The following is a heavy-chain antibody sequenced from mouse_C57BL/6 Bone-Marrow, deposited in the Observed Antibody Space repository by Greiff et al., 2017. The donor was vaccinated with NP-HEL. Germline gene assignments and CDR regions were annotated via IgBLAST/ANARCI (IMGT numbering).Heavy chain of an antibody. Sequence: QVQLKQPGTELVKPGASVKLSCKASGYTFTSYWMHWVKQRPGQGLEWIGNINPSNGGTNYNEKFKSKATLTVDKSSSTAYMQLSSLTSEDSAVYYCARGGNGYDGVYYYAMDYWGQGTSVTVSS. D-gene: IGHD2-2*01. V-gene: IGHV1-53*01. CDR1: GYTFTSYW. J-gene: IGHJ4*01. CDR2: INPSNGGT. CDR3: ARGGNGYDGVYYYAMDY.